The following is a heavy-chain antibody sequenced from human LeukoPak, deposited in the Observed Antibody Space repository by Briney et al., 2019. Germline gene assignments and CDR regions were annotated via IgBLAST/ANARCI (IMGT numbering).Heavy chain of an antibody. CDR3: ASGSGQWELNWPYFDY. D-gene: IGHD1-26*01. J-gene: IGHJ4*02. CDR1: GYTFINYG. CDR2: ISAYNGNT. V-gene: IGHV1-18*01. Sequence: GASVKVSCKASGYTFINYGISWVRQAPGQGLEWMGWISAYNGNTNYAPKLQGRVTMTKDTSTSTAYMELRSLRSDDTAVYYCASGSGQWELNWPYFDYWGQGTLVTVSS.